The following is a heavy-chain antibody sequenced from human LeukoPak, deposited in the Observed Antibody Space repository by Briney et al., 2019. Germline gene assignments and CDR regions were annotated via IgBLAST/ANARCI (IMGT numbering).Heavy chain of an antibody. CDR1: GFTFSGHW. J-gene: IGHJ4*02. CDR3: ARGLWEGSY. CDR2: IKQDGSEK. D-gene: IGHD3-10*01. V-gene: IGHV3-7*05. Sequence: PGVSLRLSCVASGFTFSGHWMTWVRHAPGKGLEWVANIKQDGSEKYYVDSVKGRFTISRDNAKNSLYLQMNSLRADDTAVYYCARGLWEGSYWGQGTLVTVSS.